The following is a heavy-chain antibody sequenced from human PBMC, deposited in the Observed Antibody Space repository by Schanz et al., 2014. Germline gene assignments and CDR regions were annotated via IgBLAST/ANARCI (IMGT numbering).Heavy chain of an antibody. CDR3: SRSNYYDSSDYYNAFDY. Sequence: QVQLVQSGAEVKKPGSSVKVSCKASGGTFSSYSISWVRQAPGQGLEWMGRIIPILGIANYAQKFQGRVTRTADTSTSTAYMDLSSLRPEDTDVYDCSRSNYYDSSDYYNAFDYWGQGTLVTVSS. CDR1: GGTFSSYS. D-gene: IGHD3-22*01. CDR2: IIPILGIA. V-gene: IGHV1-69*02. J-gene: IGHJ4*02.